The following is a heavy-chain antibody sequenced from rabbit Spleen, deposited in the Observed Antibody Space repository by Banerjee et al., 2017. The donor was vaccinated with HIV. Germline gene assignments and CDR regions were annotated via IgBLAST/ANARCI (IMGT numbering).Heavy chain of an antibody. J-gene: IGHJ4*01. D-gene: IGHD1-1*01. CDR3: VRSAYVRGSAFYGYFNL. Sequence: QEQLVESGGVRVQAGGALKLSCKASGSDSSNYGVSWVRQAPGKGLEWIGYIDSVFGTTYDATWVNGRFTILSLNAHNALYLQLNSLTVADTATYFCVRSAYVRGSAFYGYFNLWGQGTLVTVS. CDR2: IDSVFGTT. CDR1: GSDSSNYG. V-gene: IGHV1S47*01.